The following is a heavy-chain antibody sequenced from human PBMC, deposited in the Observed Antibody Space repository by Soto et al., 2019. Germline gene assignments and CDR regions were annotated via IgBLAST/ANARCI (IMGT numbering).Heavy chain of an antibody. CDR2: ISAYNGNT. V-gene: IGHV1-18*01. Sequence: QVQLVKSGAEVKKPGASVKVSCKASGYTFTSYGISWVRQAPGQGLEWMGWISAYNGNTNYAQKLQGRVTMTTDTTTSTAYLELWSLRSAETAVQSCASAPRKQWLGYFDFWGQGTLVTVSS. CDR1: GYTFTSYG. J-gene: IGHJ4*02. D-gene: IGHD6-19*01. CDR3: ASAPRKQWLGYFDF.